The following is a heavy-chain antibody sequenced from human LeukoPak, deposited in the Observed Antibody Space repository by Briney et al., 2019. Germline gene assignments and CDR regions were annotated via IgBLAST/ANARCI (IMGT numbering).Heavy chain of an antibody. CDR2: IRYDGSNK. D-gene: IGHD2-21*01. V-gene: IGHV3-30*02. Sequence: GGSLRLSCAASGFTFSPYSMNWVRQAPGKGLEWVAFIRYDGSNKYYADSVKGRFTISRDNSKNTLYLQMNSLRAEDTAVYYCATTGLLGDIPWGQGTLVTVSS. CDR1: GFTFSPYS. J-gene: IGHJ5*02. CDR3: ATTGLLGDIP.